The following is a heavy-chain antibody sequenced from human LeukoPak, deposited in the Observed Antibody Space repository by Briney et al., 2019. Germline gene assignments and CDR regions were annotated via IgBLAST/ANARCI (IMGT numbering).Heavy chain of an antibody. CDR1: GFTFKNYG. Sequence: GRSLRLSCAASGFTFKNYGMTSVSQAPGKWLEWVSSISSGATYIDNAESVKGRFTISRDNAKNSLYLEMNSLRAEDTAVYYCARSKGGAQREYGMDVWGQGTTVTVSS. CDR3: ARSKGGAQREYGMDV. CDR2: ISSGATYI. J-gene: IGHJ6*02. V-gene: IGHV3-21*06. D-gene: IGHD1-1*01.